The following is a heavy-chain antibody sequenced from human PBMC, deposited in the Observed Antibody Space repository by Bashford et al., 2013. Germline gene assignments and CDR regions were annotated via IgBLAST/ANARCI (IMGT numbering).Heavy chain of an antibody. V-gene: IGHV4-39*07. CDR1: GGSISSSSYY. CDR3: ARAVEWSSYAFDI. CDR2: IYYSGST. Sequence: SETLSLTCTVSGGSISSSSYYWGWIRQPPGKGLEWIGSIYYSGSTNYNPSLKSRVTISVDTSKNQFSLKLSSVTAADTAVYYCARAVEWSSYAFDIWGQGTMVTVSS. D-gene: IGHD3-3*01. J-gene: IGHJ3*02.